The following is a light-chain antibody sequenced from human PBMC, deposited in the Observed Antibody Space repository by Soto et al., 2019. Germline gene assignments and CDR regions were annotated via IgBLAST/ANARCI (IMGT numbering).Light chain of an antibody. CDR2: DVS. CDR1: SSDVGGYNY. J-gene: IGLJ1*01. V-gene: IGLV2-14*03. CDR3: NSYTSTSTSYV. Sequence: QPASVSGSPGQSITISCTGTSSDVGGYNYVSWYQHHPGKAPKLMIYDVSNRPSGVSNRFSGSKSGNTASLTISGLQAEDEADYYCNSYTSTSTSYVFGTGTKVTVL.